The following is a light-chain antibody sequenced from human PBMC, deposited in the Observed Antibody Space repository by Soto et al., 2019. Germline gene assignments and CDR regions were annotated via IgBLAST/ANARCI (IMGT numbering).Light chain of an antibody. CDR2: EGS. V-gene: IGLV2-23*01. J-gene: IGLJ1*01. CDR1: SSDVGSYNL. CDR3: CSYAGSSTYV. Sequence: QSVLTQPRSASGSPGQSVTISCTGTSSDVGSYNLVSWYQQHPGKAPKLMIYEGSKRSSGVSNRFSGSKSGNTASLTISGLQAEDEADYYCCSYAGSSTYVFGTGTKVTVL.